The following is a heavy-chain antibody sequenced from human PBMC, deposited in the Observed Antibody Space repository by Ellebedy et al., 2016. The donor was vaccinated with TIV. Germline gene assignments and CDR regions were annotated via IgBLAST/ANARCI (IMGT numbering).Heavy chain of an antibody. CDR1: GFTFSSYA. CDR2: ISGSGGST. D-gene: IGHD2-15*01. CDR3: AKGEDIVVVVAAIRTYYYYGVDV. Sequence: GGSLSLSXAASGFTFSSYAMSWVRQAPGKGLEWVSAISGSGGSTYYADSVKGRFTISRDNSKNTLYLQMNSLRAEDTAVYYCAKGEDIVVVVAAIRTYYYYGVDVWGQGTTVTVSS. V-gene: IGHV3-23*01. J-gene: IGHJ6*02.